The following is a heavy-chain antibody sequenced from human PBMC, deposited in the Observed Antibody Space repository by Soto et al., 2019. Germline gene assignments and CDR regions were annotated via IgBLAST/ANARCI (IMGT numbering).Heavy chain of an antibody. CDR3: ARAGGWDIVVVVAAAYYYYYGMDV. J-gene: IGHJ6*02. Sequence: QVQLVQSGAEVKKPGSSVKVSCKASGGTFSSYAISWVRQAPGQGLEWMGGIIPIFGTANYAQKFQGRVTITADESTSTAYMELSSLRSEDTAVYYCARAGGWDIVVVVAAAYYYYYGMDVWGQGTTVTVSS. CDR1: GGTFSSYA. D-gene: IGHD2-15*01. CDR2: IIPIFGTA. V-gene: IGHV1-69*01.